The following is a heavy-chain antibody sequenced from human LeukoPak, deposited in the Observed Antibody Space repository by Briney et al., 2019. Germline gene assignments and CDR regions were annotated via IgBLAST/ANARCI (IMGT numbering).Heavy chain of an antibody. J-gene: IGHJ6*02. CDR3: ARAPGAMFRGVIPYYYYGMDV. CDR2: INHSGST. V-gene: IGHV4-34*01. CDR1: GGSFSGYY. D-gene: IGHD3-10*01. Sequence: SETLSLTCAVYGGSFSGYYWSWIRQPPGKGLEWIGEINHSGSTNYNPSLKSRVTISVDTSKNKFSLKLSSVTAAHTAVYYCARAPGAMFRGVIPYYYYGMDVWGQGTTVTVSS.